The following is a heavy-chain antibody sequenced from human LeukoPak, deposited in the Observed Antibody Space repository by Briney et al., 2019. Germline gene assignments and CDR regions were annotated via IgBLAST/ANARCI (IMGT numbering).Heavy chain of an antibody. Sequence: KPSETMSLTCTVSGGSISSYYWSWIRQPPGKGLEWIGYIYYSGSTNYNPSLKSRVTISVDTSKNQFSLKLSSVTAADTAVYYCARMYYDFWSGSGWFDPWGQGILVTVSS. V-gene: IGHV4-59*01. CDR3: ARMYYDFWSGSGWFDP. D-gene: IGHD3-3*01. CDR2: IYYSGST. CDR1: GGSISSYY. J-gene: IGHJ5*02.